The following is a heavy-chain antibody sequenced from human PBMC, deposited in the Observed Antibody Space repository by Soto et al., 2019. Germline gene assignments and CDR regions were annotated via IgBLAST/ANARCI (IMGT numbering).Heavy chain of an antibody. CDR1: GGSVSSGSYY. D-gene: IGHD3-10*01. Sequence: SETLSLTCTVSGGSVSSGSYYWSRIRQPPGKGLEWIGYIYYSGSTNYNPSLKSRVTISVDTSKNQFSLKLSSVTAADTAVYYCARVLPFLSSAYFDYWGQGTLVTVSS. CDR2: IYYSGST. CDR3: ARVLPFLSSAYFDY. V-gene: IGHV4-61*01. J-gene: IGHJ4*02.